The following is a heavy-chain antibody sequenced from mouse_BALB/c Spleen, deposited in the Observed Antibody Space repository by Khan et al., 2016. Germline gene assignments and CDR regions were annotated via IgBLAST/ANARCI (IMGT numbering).Heavy chain of an antibody. D-gene: IGHD2-2*01. CDR1: GYSFTSDY. CDR2: IFPGSGIT. J-gene: IGHJ1*01. CDR3: ARGAYAYDWYVDV. V-gene: IGHV1-66*01. Sequence: QVQLKQSGPELVKPGASVKMPCKASGYSFTSDYIHWVKQRPGQGLEWIGWIFPGSGITRYNEKFKGKATLTADTSSSTVYMQFSSLTSEDSAVXPWARGAYAYDWYVDVWGAGTPVTVSS.